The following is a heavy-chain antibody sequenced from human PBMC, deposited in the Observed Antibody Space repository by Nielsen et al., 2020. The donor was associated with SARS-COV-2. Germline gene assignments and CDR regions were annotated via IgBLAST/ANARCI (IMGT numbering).Heavy chain of an antibody. Sequence: GESLKISCAASGFTFSSYAMSWVRQAPGKGLEWVSAISGSGGSTYYADSVKGRFTISRDNSKNTLYLQMNSLRAEDTAVYYCAKEVGSFGTRIDYWGQGTLVTVSS. V-gene: IGHV3-23*01. CDR2: ISGSGGST. J-gene: IGHJ4*02. CDR3: AKEVGSFGTRIDY. CDR1: GFTFSSYA. D-gene: IGHD1-26*01.